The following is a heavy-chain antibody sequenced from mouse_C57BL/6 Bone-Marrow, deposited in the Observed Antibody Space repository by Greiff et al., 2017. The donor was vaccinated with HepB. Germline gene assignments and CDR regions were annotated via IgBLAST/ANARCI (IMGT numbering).Heavy chain of an antibody. Sequence: VQLQESDAELVKPGASVKISCKVSGYTFTDHTIHWMKQRPEQGLEWIGYIYPRDGSTKYNEKFKGKATLTADKSSSTAYMQLNSLTSEDSAVYFCATYDYDEYYYAMDYWGQGTSVTVSS. D-gene: IGHD2-4*01. CDR2: IYPRDGST. CDR1: GYTFTDHT. J-gene: IGHJ4*01. CDR3: ATYDYDEYYYAMDY. V-gene: IGHV1-78*01.